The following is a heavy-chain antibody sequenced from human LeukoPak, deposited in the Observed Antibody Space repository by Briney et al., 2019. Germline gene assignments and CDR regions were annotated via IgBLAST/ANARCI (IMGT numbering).Heavy chain of an antibody. CDR3: AREGTVAGTGNYYYGMDV. CDR1: GGSISSYY. D-gene: IGHD6-19*01. V-gene: IGHV4-59*12. CDR2: IYYSGST. Sequence: SETLSLTCTVSGGSISSYYWSWIRQPPGKGLEWIGYIYYSGSTNYNPSLKSRVTISVDTSKNQFSLKLSSVTAADTAVYYCAREGTVAGTGNYYYGMDVWGQGTTVTVSS. J-gene: IGHJ6*02.